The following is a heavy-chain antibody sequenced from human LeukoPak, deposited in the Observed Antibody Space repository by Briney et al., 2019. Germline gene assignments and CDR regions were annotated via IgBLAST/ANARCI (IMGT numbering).Heavy chain of an antibody. J-gene: IGHJ4*02. CDR3: ARHDYRLGATSYFDY. CDR2: IYTSGST. CDR1: GGSISSGSYY. D-gene: IGHD1-26*01. Sequence: RPSETLSLTCTVSGGSISSGSYYWSWIRQPAGKGLEWIGRIYTSGSTNYNPSLKSRVTISVDTSKNQFSLKLSSVTAADTAVYYCARHDYRLGATSYFDYWGQGTLVTVSS. V-gene: IGHV4-61*02.